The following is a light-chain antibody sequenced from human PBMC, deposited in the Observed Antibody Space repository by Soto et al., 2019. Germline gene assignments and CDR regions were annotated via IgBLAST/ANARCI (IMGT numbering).Light chain of an antibody. J-gene: IGKJ3*01. V-gene: IGKV3-20*01. CDR3: QQYGSSRGFT. Sequence: EIVLTQSPGTLSLSPGERATLSCRASQSVSSSYLAWYQQKPGQAPRLLIHGASSRATGIPDRFSGSGSGTDFTLTISRLEPEDLAVYYCQQYGSSRGFTFGPGTKVDIK. CDR2: GAS. CDR1: QSVSSSY.